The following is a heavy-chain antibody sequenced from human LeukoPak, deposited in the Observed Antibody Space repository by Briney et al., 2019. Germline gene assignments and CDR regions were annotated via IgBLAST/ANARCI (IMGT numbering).Heavy chain of an antibody. CDR3: ARGGANSSSWWVGDLDYYGMDV. V-gene: IGHV1-69*13. Sequence: SVKVSCKASGGTLSSYAISWVRQAPGQGLEWMGGIIPIFGTANYAQKFQGRVTITADESTSTAYMELSSLRSEDTAVYYCARGGANSSSWWVGDLDYYGMDVWGQGTTVTVSS. J-gene: IGHJ6*02. CDR2: IIPIFGTA. D-gene: IGHD6-6*01. CDR1: GGTLSSYA.